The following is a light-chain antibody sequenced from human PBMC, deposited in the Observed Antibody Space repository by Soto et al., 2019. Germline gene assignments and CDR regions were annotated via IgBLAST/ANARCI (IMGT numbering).Light chain of an antibody. V-gene: IGLV1-51*01. Sequence: QSVLTQPPSVSAAPGQKVTIARSGSSSNIGNNYVSWYQHLPGTAPKLLIYDNNKRPSGIPDRFSGSKSGTSATLGITGLKTGDEADYYCGTWDSSLSAGVFGGGTKLTVL. J-gene: IGLJ2*01. CDR1: SSNIGNNY. CDR3: GTWDSSLSAGV. CDR2: DNN.